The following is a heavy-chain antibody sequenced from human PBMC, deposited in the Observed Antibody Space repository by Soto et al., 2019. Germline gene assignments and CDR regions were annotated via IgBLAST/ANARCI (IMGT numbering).Heavy chain of an antibody. J-gene: IGHJ5*02. CDR3: ARGRDDSKVGRT. Sequence: QAQLQQWGAGVLKPSETLSLTCAVYGESCSGHYCSWTRQPPGKGLEWIGEIQPSGSTYYNPSLNTRVTMSFGTSKNQFSLKLSSVTAADTAVYYCARGRDDSKVGRTWGQGTLVTVSP. CDR2: IQPSGST. D-gene: IGHD1-26*01. CDR1: GESCSGHY. V-gene: IGHV4-34*02.